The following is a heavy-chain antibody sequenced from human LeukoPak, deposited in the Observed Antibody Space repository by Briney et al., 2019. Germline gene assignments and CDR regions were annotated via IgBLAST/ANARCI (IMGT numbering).Heavy chain of an antibody. Sequence: GASVKVSCKASGYTFTKYGIIWVRQAPGQGLEWMGYISAYNGHTQFAQKFQGRLTMTTDTSTTTAYMELRSLRSDDTAVYYCARQLLEWSGSYYSYYYMDVWAKGTTLTVSS. CDR2: ISAYNGHT. J-gene: IGHJ6*03. CDR3: ARQLLEWSGSYYSYYYMDV. CDR1: GYTFTKYG. V-gene: IGHV1-18*01. D-gene: IGHD3-3*01.